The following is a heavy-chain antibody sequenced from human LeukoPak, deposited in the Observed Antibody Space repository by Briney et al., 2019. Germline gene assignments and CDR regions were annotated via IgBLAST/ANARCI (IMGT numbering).Heavy chain of an antibody. J-gene: IGHJ4*02. CDR2: IYYSGST. CDR1: GFTFSSYS. D-gene: IGHD4-17*01. CDR3: ARQTDYGDYVIFDY. V-gene: IGHV4-39*07. Sequence: GSLRLSCAASGFTFSSYSMNWVRQPPGKGLEWIGTIYYSGSTYYNPSLKSRVTISVDTSKNQFSLKLSSVTAADTAVYYCARQTDYGDYVIFDYWGQGTLVTVSS.